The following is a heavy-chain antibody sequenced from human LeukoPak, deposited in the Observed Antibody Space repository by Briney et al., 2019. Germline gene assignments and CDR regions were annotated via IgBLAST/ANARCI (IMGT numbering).Heavy chain of an antibody. CDR2: ISYDGSFE. J-gene: IGHJ4*02. D-gene: IGHD4-23*01. V-gene: IGHV3-30*03. Sequence: GGSLRLSCAASGFTFSSYGMHWVRQAPGKGLEWVAVISYDGSFEDYADSVKGRFTISRDKSKNTVFLQMNSLKPEDTAVYYCARGARKGDDYGGFFDYWGQGTLVTVSS. CDR3: ARGARKGDDYGGFFDY. CDR1: GFTFSSYG.